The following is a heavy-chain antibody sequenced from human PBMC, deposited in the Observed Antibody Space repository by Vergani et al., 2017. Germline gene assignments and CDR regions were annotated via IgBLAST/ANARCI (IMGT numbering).Heavy chain of an antibody. CDR1: GFTFSSYW. D-gene: IGHD6-13*01. Sequence: EVQLVESGGGLVQPGGSLRLSCAASGFTFSSYWMSWVRQAPGKGLEWVANIKQDGSEKYYVDSVKGRFTISRDNAKNSLYLQMNSLRAEDTAVYYCGGDSMAAAGRYYYYYYGMDVWGQGTTVTVSS. J-gene: IGHJ6*02. CDR2: IKQDGSEK. CDR3: GGDSMAAAGRYYYYYYGMDV. V-gene: IGHV3-7*01.